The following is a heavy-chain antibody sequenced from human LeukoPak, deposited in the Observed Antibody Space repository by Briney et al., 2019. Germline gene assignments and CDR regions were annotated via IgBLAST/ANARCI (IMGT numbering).Heavy chain of an antibody. CDR1: GGSFSGYY. CDR2: INHSGST. J-gene: IGHJ4*02. D-gene: IGHD6-13*01. CDR3: ARVIYRQQLVHFDY. Sequence: SETLSLTCAVYGGSFSGYYWSWIRQPPGKGLEWIGEINHSGSTNYNPSLKSRVTISVDTSKNQFSLKLSSVTAADTAVYYCARVIYRQQLVHFDYWGQGTLVTVSS. V-gene: IGHV4-34*01.